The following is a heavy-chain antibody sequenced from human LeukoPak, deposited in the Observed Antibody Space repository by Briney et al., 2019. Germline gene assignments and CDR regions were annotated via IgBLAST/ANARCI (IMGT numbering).Heavy chain of an antibody. Sequence: GASVKVSCKVSGHSLHKLFMHWVRQAPGKGLEWVGGFDPEEGETVYAQKFQGRVTLTEDTGTETAYMEMSSLRSDDTAVYYCATLKDIVVTQAGTGTNHYWGQGTLVTVSS. CDR3: ATLKDIVVTQAGTGTNHY. V-gene: IGHV1-24*01. CDR2: FDPEEGET. CDR1: GHSLHKLF. J-gene: IGHJ4*02. D-gene: IGHD2-15*01.